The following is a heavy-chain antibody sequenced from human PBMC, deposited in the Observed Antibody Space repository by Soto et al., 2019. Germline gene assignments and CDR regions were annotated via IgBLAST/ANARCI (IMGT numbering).Heavy chain of an antibody. CDR3: AKWQCSTSNCHTLDP. D-gene: IGHD2-2*02. Sequence: SETLSLTCTVSGGSISGYFWSWIRQPPGKRLEHIGHIHYSGSTVYNPSLKSRVTILLDTSKNQFSLKLTSVTAADTAVYYCAKWQCSTSNCHTLDPWGQGVLVTVSS. V-gene: IGHV4-59*01. CDR1: GGSISGYF. J-gene: IGHJ5*02. CDR2: IHYSGST.